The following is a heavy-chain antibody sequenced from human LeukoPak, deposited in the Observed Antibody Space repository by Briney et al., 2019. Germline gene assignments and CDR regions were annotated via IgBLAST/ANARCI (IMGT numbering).Heavy chain of an antibody. CDR2: INPNSGGT. CDR3: ARSGGWLNFPDDY. V-gene: IGHV1-2*02. Sequence: ASVKVSCKASGYTFTGYYMHWVRQAPGQGLEWMGWINPNSGGTNYAQKFQGRVTMTRDTSISTAYMELSRLRSDDTAVYYCARSGGWLNFPDDYWGQGTLVTVSS. D-gene: IGHD6-19*01. CDR1: GYTFTGYY. J-gene: IGHJ4*02.